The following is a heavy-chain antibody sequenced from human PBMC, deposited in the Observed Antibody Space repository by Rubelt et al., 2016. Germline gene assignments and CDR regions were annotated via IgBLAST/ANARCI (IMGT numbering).Heavy chain of an antibody. CDR1: GYTFTGYY. CDR2: INPNSGGT. J-gene: IGHJ4*02. D-gene: IGHD2-2*01. V-gene: IGHV1-2*02. Sequence: VQLVQSGAEVKKPGASVKVSCKASGYTFTGYYMHWVRQAPGQGLEWMGWINPNSGGTNYAQKFQGRVTMTRDTSISTAYMELSSLRSEDTAVYYCARGIDQLLLGNFFDYWGQGTLVTVSS. CDR3: ARGIDQLLLGNFFDY.